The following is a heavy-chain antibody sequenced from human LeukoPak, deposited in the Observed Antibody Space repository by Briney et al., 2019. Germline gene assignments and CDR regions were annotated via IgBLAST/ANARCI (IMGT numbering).Heavy chain of an antibody. CDR2: ISAYNGNT. CDR3: ARDGDMATHECWYFDL. CDR1: EYTFTDYY. V-gene: IGHV1-18*04. Sequence: GASVKVSCKASEYTFTDYYVHWVRQAPGQGLEWMGWISAYNGNTNYAQKLQDRVTMTTDTFTSTAYMELRSLRSDDTAVYYCARDGDMATHECWYFDLWGRGTLVTVSS. J-gene: IGHJ2*01. D-gene: IGHD5-24*01.